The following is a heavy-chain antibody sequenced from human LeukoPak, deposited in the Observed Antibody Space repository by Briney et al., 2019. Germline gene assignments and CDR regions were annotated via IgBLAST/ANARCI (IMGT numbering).Heavy chain of an antibody. Sequence: SETLSLTCAVYGGSFSGYYWTWIRQPPGKGLEWIGQTSHSGNTNYNPSLKSRVTISIDTSKNQFSLRLISVTAADTAVYYCASVGYYHSSSFDMWGQGTMVTVSS. CDR2: TSHSGNT. CDR3: ASVGYYHSSSFDM. D-gene: IGHD3-22*01. V-gene: IGHV4-34*01. J-gene: IGHJ3*02. CDR1: GGSFSGYY.